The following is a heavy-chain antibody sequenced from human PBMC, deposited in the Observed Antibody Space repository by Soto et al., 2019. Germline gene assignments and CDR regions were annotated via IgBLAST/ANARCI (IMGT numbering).Heavy chain of an antibody. J-gene: IGHJ6*02. CDR1: GFTFSNAW. D-gene: IGHD5-18*01. CDR3: TTDNGRLSWIQLWFGRHYGMDV. V-gene: IGHV3-15*07. CDR2: IKSKTDGGTT. Sequence: PGGSLRLSCAASGFTFSNAWMNWVRQAPGKGLEWVGRIKSKTDGGTTDYAAPVKGRFTISRDDSKNTLYLQMNSLKTEDTAEYYCTTDNGRLSWIQLWFGRHYGMDVWGQGTTVTVSS.